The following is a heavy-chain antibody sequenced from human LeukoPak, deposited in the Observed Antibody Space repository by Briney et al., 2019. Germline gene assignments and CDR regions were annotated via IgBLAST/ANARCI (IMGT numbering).Heavy chain of an antibody. Sequence: GGSLRLSCAASGFTLSNFGMTWVGQVPGKGLEGVAKIRKEGREKYYVDFVKGQFTISRDNAKNSLYLQMNSLRAEDTAVYYCARARFGTAGADYWGQGTLVTVSS. J-gene: IGHJ4*02. D-gene: IGHD1-1*01. CDR2: IRKEGREK. V-gene: IGHV3-7*01. CDR1: GFTLSNFG. CDR3: ARARFGTAGADY.